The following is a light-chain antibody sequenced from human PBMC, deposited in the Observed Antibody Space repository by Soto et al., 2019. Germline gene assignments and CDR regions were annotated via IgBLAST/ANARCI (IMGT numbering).Light chain of an antibody. J-gene: IGKJ2*01. CDR1: QSVSSSY. Sequence: EIVLTQSPGTLSLSPGERATLSCRASQSVSSSYLAWYQQKPGQAPRLLIYGASSRATGIPDRFSGSGSGTDFTLTISRLEPEDFAVYYCQQYGSSTGMYTFGQGNKLEIK. CDR3: QQYGSSTGMYT. CDR2: GAS. V-gene: IGKV3-20*01.